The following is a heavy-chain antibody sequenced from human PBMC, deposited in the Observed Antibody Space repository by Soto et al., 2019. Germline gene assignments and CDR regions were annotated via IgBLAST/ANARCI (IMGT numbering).Heavy chain of an antibody. J-gene: IGHJ4*02. CDR2: ISSSSSYI. CDR3: ARDPRGYSYGQWDY. V-gene: IGHV3-21*01. CDR1: GFTFSSYS. D-gene: IGHD5-18*01. Sequence: EVQLVESGGGLVKPGGSLRLSCAASGFTFSSYSMNWVRQAPGKGLEGVSSISSSSSYIYYADSVKGRFTIPRDNAKNSLYHQMNSLRAEDTAVYYCARDPRGYSYGQWDYWGQGTLVTVSS.